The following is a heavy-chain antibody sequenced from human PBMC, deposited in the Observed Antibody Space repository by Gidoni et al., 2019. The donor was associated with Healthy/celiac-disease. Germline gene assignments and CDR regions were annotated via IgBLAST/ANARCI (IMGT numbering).Heavy chain of an antibody. D-gene: IGHD5-18*01. Sequence: EVQLVESGGGLVQPGGSLRLSCAASGFTFSSYEMNWVRQAPGKGLEWVSYISSSGSTIYYADSVKGRFTISRDNAKNSLYLQMNSLRAEDTAVYYCARNRYSYGSKGLFDYWGQGTLVTVSS. V-gene: IGHV3-48*03. CDR1: GFTFSSYE. CDR3: ARNRYSYGSKGLFDY. J-gene: IGHJ4*02. CDR2: ISSSGSTI.